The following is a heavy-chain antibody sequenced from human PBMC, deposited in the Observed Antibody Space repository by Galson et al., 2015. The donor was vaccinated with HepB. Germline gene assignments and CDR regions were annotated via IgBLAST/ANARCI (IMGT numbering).Heavy chain of an antibody. CDR3: AKVFPEKTDGWYRQALYYFDS. CDR1: GFTFSYYA. Sequence: SLRLSCAASGFTFSYYAMSWVRQAPGKGLEWISAITPSGANTYSADSMKGRFTISRDSSRSTLFLQMNNLRADDTAIYFCAKVFPEKTDGWYRQALYYFDSWGQGTRVTVPS. CDR2: ITPSGANT. D-gene: IGHD6-19*01. V-gene: IGHV3-23*01. J-gene: IGHJ4*02.